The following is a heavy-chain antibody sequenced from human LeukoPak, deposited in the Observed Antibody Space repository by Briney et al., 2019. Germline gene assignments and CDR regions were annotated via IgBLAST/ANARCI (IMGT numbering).Heavy chain of an antibody. D-gene: IGHD6-19*01. J-gene: IGHJ4*02. V-gene: IGHV1-46*03. CDR3: ARAPIAVAGNGYFDY. CDR1: GYTFTGYY. CDR2: INPSGGST. Sequence: GASVNVSCKASGYTFTGYYMHWVRQAPGQGLEWMGIINPSGGSTSYAQKFQGRVTMTRDTSTSTVYMELSSLRSEDTAVYYCARAPIAVAGNGYFDYWGQGTLVTVSS.